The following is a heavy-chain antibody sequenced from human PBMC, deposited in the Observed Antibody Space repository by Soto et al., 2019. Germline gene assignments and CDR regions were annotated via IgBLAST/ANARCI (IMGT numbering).Heavy chain of an antibody. Sequence: AAVKVSCKASGYTFTSYAMHWVRQAPGQRLEWMGWINAGNGNTKYSQKFQGRVTITRDTSASTAYMGLSSLRSEDTAVYYCAFDSSGYGAFDIWGQGTMVTVSS. V-gene: IGHV1-3*01. CDR3: AFDSSGYGAFDI. J-gene: IGHJ3*02. D-gene: IGHD3-22*01. CDR1: GYTFTSYA. CDR2: INAGNGNT.